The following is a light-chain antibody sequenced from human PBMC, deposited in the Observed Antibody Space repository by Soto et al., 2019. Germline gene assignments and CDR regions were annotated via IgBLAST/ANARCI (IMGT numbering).Light chain of an antibody. V-gene: IGKV1-5*01. CDR3: QQYNSYSST. CDR1: HSISSW. J-gene: IGKJ2*01. CDR2: DAS. Sequence: DIQMTQSPSTLSASVGDSVTITCRASHSISSWLAWYQQKPGKAPKLLIYDASSLESGVPSRFSGSGSGTEFTLPISSLQLVDLATYYCQQYNSYSSTFAEGSKV.